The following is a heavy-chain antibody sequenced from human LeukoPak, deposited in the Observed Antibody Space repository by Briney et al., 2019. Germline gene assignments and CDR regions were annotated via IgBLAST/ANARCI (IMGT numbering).Heavy chain of an antibody. CDR3: ARLVSLVIPRYYYYMDV. Sequence: SETLSLTCAVYGGSFSGYYWSWIRQPPGKGLEWIGEINHSGSTNYNPSLKSRVTISVDTSKNQFSLKLSSVTAADTAVYYCARLVSLVIPRYYYYMDVWGKGTTVTISS. D-gene: IGHD3-9*01. V-gene: IGHV4-34*01. CDR1: GGSFSGYY. CDR2: INHSGST. J-gene: IGHJ6*03.